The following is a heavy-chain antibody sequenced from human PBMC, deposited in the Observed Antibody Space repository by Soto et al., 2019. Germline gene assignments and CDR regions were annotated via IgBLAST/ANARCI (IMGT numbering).Heavy chain of an antibody. J-gene: IGHJ5*02. CDR3: AKGDSLGPNTCYAFDP. V-gene: IGHV6-1*01. Sequence: SQTLSLPCAISGDSVSSNTASWNWIRQSPSRGLEWLGRTYFRSKWYNDYAVSVKSRIFINPVTSNNQFSLQLNSVTPEDTAVYFCAKGDSLGPNTCYAFDPWGQGIMVTVSS. CDR1: GDSVSSNTAS. CDR2: TYFRSKWYN. D-gene: IGHD2-2*01.